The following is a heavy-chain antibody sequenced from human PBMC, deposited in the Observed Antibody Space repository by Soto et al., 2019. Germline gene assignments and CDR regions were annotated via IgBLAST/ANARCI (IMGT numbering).Heavy chain of an antibody. CDR2: ISAYNGNT. Sequence: ASVKVSCKASGYTFTSYGISWVRQAPGQGLEWMGWISAYNGNTNYAQKLQGRVTMTTDTSTSTAYMELRSLRSDDTAVYYCARDRVHSSSQQRRGDYWGQGTLVTVSS. J-gene: IGHJ4*02. CDR3: ARDRVHSSSQQRRGDY. V-gene: IGHV1-18*01. CDR1: GYTFTSYG. D-gene: IGHD6-6*01.